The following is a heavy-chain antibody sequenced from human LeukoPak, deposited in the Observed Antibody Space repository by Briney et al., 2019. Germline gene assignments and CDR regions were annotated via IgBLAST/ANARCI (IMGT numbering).Heavy chain of an antibody. Sequence: SETLSLTCTASGGSITNSNYYWGWVRQSPGRGLEWLGNIFYNGSPYYNPSLKSRVALSVDTSKNHFSLTLNAVTAVDTAVYYCASYSGTYSAFEIWGQGTLVTVSS. CDR3: ASYSGTYSAFEI. V-gene: IGHV4-39*07. CDR2: IFYNGSP. J-gene: IGHJ3*02. D-gene: IGHD1-26*01. CDR1: GGSITNSNYY.